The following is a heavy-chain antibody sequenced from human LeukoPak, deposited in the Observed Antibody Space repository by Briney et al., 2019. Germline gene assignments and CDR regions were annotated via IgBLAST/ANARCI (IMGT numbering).Heavy chain of an antibody. Sequence: SETLSLTCTVSGGSTSSYYWSWIRQPPGKGLEWIGYIYYSGSTNYNPSLKSRVTISVDTSKNQFSLKLSSVTAADTAVYYCARGGGTYGSDAFDIWGQGTMVTVSS. J-gene: IGHJ3*02. D-gene: IGHD1/OR15-1a*01. V-gene: IGHV4-59*01. CDR3: ARGGGTYGSDAFDI. CDR1: GGSTSSYY. CDR2: IYYSGST.